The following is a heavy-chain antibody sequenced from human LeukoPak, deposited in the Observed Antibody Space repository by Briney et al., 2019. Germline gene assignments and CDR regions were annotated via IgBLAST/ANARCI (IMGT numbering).Heavy chain of an antibody. D-gene: IGHD3-16*01. CDR3: AEDRETYEYTFDY. CDR1: GFSFSTYG. CDR2: MWYDGSKD. Sequence: GKCLRLSCAASGFSFSTYGIHWVRQAPGKGLEWVAVMWYDGSKDYYADSVKGRFTISRDTSKNTLYLQMNNLRAEDTAVYYCAEDRETYEYTFDYWGQGTLVTVSS. J-gene: IGHJ4*02. V-gene: IGHV3-33*06.